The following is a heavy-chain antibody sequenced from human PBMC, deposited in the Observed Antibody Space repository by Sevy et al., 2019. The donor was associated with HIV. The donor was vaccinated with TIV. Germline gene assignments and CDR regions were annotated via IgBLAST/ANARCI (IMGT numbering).Heavy chain of an antibody. CDR1: GGSISSYY. J-gene: IGHJ3*02. Sequence: SDTLSLTCTVSGGSISSYYWSWIRQPPGKGLEWIGYIYYSGSTNYNPSLKSRVTISVDTSKNQFSLKLSSVTAADTAVYYCARRYCSSTSCFDDAFDIWGQGTMVTVSS. CDR2: IYYSGST. D-gene: IGHD2-2*01. CDR3: ARRYCSSTSCFDDAFDI. V-gene: IGHV4-59*08.